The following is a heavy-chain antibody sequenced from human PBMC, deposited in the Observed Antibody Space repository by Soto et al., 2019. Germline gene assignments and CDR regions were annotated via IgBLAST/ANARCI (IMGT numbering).Heavy chain of an antibody. J-gene: IGHJ5*01. V-gene: IGHV3-23*01. CDR1: GFTFSSYA. D-gene: IGHD3-9*01. Sequence: GGSLRLYCAASGFTFSSYAMTWVRQAPGKGLEWVSGISGSGATTSYADSVKGRFTVSRDNSKNTLYLQMNSLRVEDTAVYHCAKLRYFDWSAYNWFEYWGQGTPVTAPQ. CDR2: ISGSGATT. CDR3: AKLRYFDWSAYNWFEY.